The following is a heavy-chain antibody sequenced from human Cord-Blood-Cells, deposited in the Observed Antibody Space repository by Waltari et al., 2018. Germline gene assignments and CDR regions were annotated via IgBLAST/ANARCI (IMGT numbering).Heavy chain of an antibody. CDR1: GYTFTGYN. CDR2: INPNSGGT. J-gene: IGHJ6*03. V-gene: IGHV1-2*02. CDR3: ARGGENYYYYYYMDV. Sequence: QVHLVQSGAEVKKPGASVKVACKASGYTFTGYNMNWLRQSDGQGLEWMGWINPNSGGTNYAQKFQGRVTMTRDTSISTAYMELSRLRSDDTAVYYCARGGENYYYYYYMDVWGKGTTVTVSS. D-gene: IGHD7-27*01.